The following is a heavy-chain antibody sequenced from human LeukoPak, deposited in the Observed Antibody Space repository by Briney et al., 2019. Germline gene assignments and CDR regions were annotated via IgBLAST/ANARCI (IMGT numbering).Heavy chain of an antibody. V-gene: IGHV3-23*01. CDR2: ISSNGGST. CDR3: ARARDCWSGYFALDD. D-gene: IGHD3-3*01. J-gene: IGHJ4*02. Sequence: GGALRLSCAGSGFTFSSYAMSWVRQAPGKGREGVSAISSNGGSTDSAESVKTRFTNSTDNSKNTLYLQMNSLKAEDTAVYYCARARDCWSGYFALDDWGQGTMVVVSS. CDR1: GFTFSSYA.